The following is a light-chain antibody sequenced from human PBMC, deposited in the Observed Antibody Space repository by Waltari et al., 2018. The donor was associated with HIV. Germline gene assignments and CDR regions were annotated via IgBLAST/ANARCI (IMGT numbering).Light chain of an antibody. CDR2: GAS. J-gene: IGKJ1*01. CDR3: QQYSGT. CDR1: QSLSSN. V-gene: IGKV3-15*01. Sequence: EVVMPQSPATLSVSPGERATLSCRASQSLSSNLVWYQQKPGQAPTLLIYGASTRATGIPARFSGSGSGTEFTLTISSLQSEDFAVYYCQQYSGTFGQGTKVEIK.